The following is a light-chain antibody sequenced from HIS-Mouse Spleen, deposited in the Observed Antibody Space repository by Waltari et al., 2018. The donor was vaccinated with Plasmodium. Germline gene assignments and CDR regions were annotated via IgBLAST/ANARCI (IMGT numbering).Light chain of an antibody. J-gene: IGLJ3*02. CDR2: ADS. V-gene: IGLV3-10*01. CDR3: YSTDSSGNHRV. Sequence: SYELTQPPSVSVSPGQTARITCPGDALPKKYAYWYQQKSGQAPVLVIYADSKRPSGIPERFSGASSGKMATLTISGAQVEDEADYYCYSTDSSGNHRVFGGGTKLTVL. CDR1: ALPKKY.